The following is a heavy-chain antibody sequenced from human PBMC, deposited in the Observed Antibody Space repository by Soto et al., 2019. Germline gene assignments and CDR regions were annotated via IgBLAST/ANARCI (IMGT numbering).Heavy chain of an antibody. CDR2: MFYSGLT. CDR3: APLSVSLSGPYGIHV. D-gene: IGHD2-15*01. CDR1: GYSFTSSDYY. Sequence: PXATLSLACSVSGYSFTSSDYYWAWIRQPPGKGLEWIGSMFYSGLTYYNPSLKSRVTLSVDTSKNQFSVRLNSVTAADTAVYYCAPLSVSLSGPYGIHVWGQGTTVTFYS. J-gene: IGHJ6*02. V-gene: IGHV4-39*01.